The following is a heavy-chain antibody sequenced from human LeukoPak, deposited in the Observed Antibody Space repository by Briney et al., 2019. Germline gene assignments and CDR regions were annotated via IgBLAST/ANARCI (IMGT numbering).Heavy chain of an antibody. CDR2: IYYSGST. CDR1: GGSISSGGYY. D-gene: IGHD6-13*01. Sequence: PSETLSLTCTVSGGSISSGGYYWRWTRQHPGKGLEWIGYIYYSGSTYYNPSLKSRVTISVDTSKNQFSLKLSSVTAADTAVYYCARTAAGTYYFDYWGQGTLVTVSS. J-gene: IGHJ4*02. CDR3: ARTAAGTYYFDY. V-gene: IGHV4-31*03.